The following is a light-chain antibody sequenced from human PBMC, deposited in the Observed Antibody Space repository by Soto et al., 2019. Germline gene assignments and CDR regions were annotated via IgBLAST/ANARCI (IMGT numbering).Light chain of an antibody. CDR2: DAS. CDR1: QSISRT. V-gene: IGKV3D-15*01. Sequence: EVVLTQSPYTLSVSPGERAALSCRASQSISRTLAWYQQKSGQPPRLLNYDASPRATGFPARFSGSGSGTEFTLTISSLQSEDFAVYYCQQYNNWPLTFGGGTKVDIK. J-gene: IGKJ4*01. CDR3: QQYNNWPLT.